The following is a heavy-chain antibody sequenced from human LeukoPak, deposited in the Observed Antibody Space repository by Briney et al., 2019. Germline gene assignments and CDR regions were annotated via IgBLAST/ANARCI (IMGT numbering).Heavy chain of an antibody. Sequence: ASVKVSCKASGGTFFNYGVTWVRQAPGQGLEWMGIINPSGGSTSYAQKFQGRVTMTRDTSTSTVYMELSSLRSEDTAVYYCAREGDYYDSSGYDPGAFDIWGQGTMVTVSS. D-gene: IGHD3-22*01. CDR2: INPSGGST. V-gene: IGHV1-46*01. CDR3: AREGDYYDSSGYDPGAFDI. CDR1: GGTFFNYG. J-gene: IGHJ3*02.